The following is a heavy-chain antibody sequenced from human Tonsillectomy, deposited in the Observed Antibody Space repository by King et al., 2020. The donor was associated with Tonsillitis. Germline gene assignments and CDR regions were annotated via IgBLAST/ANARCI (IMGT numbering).Heavy chain of an antibody. V-gene: IGHV4-30-2*01. J-gene: IGHJ3*02. CDR3: ARVGDYYDSSGYWASAFDI. D-gene: IGHD3-22*01. Sequence: QLQESGSGLVKPSQTLSLTCAVSGGSISSGGYSWSWLRQPPGKGLEWIGYIYHSGSTYYNPSLKSRVTISVDRSKNQFSLKLSSVTAADTAVYYCARVGDYYDSSGYWASAFDIWGQGTMLTVSS. CDR2: IYHSGST. CDR1: GGSISSGGYS.